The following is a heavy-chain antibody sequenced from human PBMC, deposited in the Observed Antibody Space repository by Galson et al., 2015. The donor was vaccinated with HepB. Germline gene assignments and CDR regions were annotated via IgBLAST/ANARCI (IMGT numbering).Heavy chain of an antibody. D-gene: IGHD3-16*02. V-gene: IGHV3-30*18. CDR1: GFTFSSYG. Sequence: SLRLSCAASGFTFSSYGMHWVRQAPGKGLEWVAVISYDGSNKYYADSVKGRFTISRDNSKNTLYLQMNSLRAEDTAVYYCAKDLSFRYVGFSAWEFDPWGQGTLVTVSS. CDR3: AKDLSFRYVGFSAWEFDP. J-gene: IGHJ5*02. CDR2: ISYDGSNK.